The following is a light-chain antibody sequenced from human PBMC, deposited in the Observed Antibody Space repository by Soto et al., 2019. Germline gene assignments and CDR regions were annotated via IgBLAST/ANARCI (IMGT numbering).Light chain of an antibody. Sequence: DIQVTQRRSSLSGSGGDRVTITCRASQTISSWLAWYQQKPGKAPKLLIYKASTLKSGVPSRFSGSGSGTEFTLTISSLQPDDFATYYCQHYNSYSEAFGQGTKVDI. J-gene: IGKJ1*01. CDR3: QHYNSYSEA. CDR1: QTISSW. V-gene: IGKV1-5*03. CDR2: KAS.